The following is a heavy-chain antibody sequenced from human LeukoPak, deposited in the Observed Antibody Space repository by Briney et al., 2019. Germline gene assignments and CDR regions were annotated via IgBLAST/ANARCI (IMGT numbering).Heavy chain of an antibody. CDR1: GGSFSGYY. CDR3: AGGTTVTPYFDY. D-gene: IGHD4-17*01. V-gene: IGHV4-34*01. J-gene: IGHJ4*02. CDR2: INHSGST. Sequence: SETLSLTCAVYGGSFSGYYWSWIRQPPGKGLEWIGEINHSGSTNYNPSLKSRVTISVDTSKNQFSLKLSSVTAADTAVYYCAGGTTVTPYFDYWGQGTLVTVSS.